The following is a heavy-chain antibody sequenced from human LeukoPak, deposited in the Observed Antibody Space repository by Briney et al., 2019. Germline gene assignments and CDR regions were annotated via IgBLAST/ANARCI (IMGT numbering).Heavy chain of an antibody. CDR1: GYTFTSYG. Sequence: ASVKDSCMASGYTFTSYGISWVRQATGQGLEWVGWISAFNGNTNYAQKLQGRVTMTTDTSTSTAYMELRSLRSDDTAVYYCARAPMVRGVAHYSWFDPWGQGTLVTVSS. V-gene: IGHV1-18*04. J-gene: IGHJ5*02. CDR3: ARAPMVRGVAHYSWFDP. CDR2: ISAFNGNT. D-gene: IGHD3-10*01.